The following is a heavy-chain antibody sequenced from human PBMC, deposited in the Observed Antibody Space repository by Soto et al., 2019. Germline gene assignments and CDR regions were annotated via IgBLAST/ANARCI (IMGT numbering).Heavy chain of an antibody. CDR3: ARGRSVYLHDWFDP. CDR2: ISAYNGNT. Sequence: ASVKVSCKASGYTFTIYGISGVLQSPGQGLEWMGWISAYNGNTNYAQKLQGRVTMTTDTSTSTAYMELRSLRSDDTAVYYCARGRSVYLHDWFDPWGQGTLVTVSS. CDR1: GYTFTIYG. J-gene: IGHJ5*02. V-gene: IGHV1-18*01.